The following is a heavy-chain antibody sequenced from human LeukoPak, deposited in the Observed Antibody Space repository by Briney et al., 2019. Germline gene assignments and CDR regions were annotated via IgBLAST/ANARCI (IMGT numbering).Heavy chain of an antibody. CDR3: ARGDYYYIDY. D-gene: IGHD3-10*01. CDR2: IYYSGNT. Sequence: SETLSLICTVSGGSISTYTWSWIRQPPGKGLEWIGAIYYSGNTNYNPSLKSRVTVSVDTSKNQFSLKLSSVTAADTAVYYCARGDYYYIDYWGQGTLVTVSS. V-gene: IGHV4-59*08. J-gene: IGHJ4*02. CDR1: GGSISTYT.